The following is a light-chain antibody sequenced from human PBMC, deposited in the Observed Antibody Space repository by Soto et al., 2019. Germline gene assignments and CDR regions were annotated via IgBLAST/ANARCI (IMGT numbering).Light chain of an antibody. Sequence: QSALTQPRSVSGSPGQSVTISCTGTSSDVGFYNYVSWYQQHPGKAPKLMIYDVTKRPSGVPDRFSGSKSGNTASLTISGLQAEDEADFYCCSYAGSYTDVFGTGTKLTVL. CDR1: SSDVGFYNY. CDR2: DVT. V-gene: IGLV2-11*01. CDR3: CSYAGSYTDV. J-gene: IGLJ1*01.